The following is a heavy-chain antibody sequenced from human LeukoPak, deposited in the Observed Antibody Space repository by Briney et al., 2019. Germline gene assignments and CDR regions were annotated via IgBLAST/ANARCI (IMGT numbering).Heavy chain of an antibody. J-gene: IGHJ4*02. CDR2: ISYDGSNK. CDR3: ARDLNLGYYFDY. CDR1: GFTFSSYA. V-gene: IGHV3-30*10. D-gene: IGHD3-16*01. Sequence: PGGSLRLSCAASGFTFSSYAMHWVRQAPGKGLEWVAVISYDGSNKYYTDSVKGRFTISRDNSENTLYLQMNSLRAEDTAVYYCARDLNLGYYFDYWGQGTLVTVSS.